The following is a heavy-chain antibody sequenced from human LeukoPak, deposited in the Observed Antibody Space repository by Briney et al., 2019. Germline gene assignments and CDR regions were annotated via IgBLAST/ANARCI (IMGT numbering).Heavy chain of an antibody. CDR3: AREGSGWDTGDFDY. Sequence: GGSLRLSCAASGFTFSDHYMDWVRQAPGKGLEWVGRTRNKANSYTTEYAASVKGRFTISRDDSKNSLYLQMNSLKTEDTAVYYCAREGSGWDTGDFDYWGQRTRVTVSS. D-gene: IGHD1-26*01. V-gene: IGHV3-72*01. J-gene: IGHJ4*02. CDR1: GFTFSDHY. CDR2: TRNKANSYTT.